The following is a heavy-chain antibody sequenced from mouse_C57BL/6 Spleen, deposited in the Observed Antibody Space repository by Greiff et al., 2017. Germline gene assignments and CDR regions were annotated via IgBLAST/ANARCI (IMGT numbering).Heavy chain of an antibody. V-gene: IGHV1-54*01. CDR3: ANNWDWYFDV. D-gene: IGHD4-1*01. Sequence: VQRVESGAELVRPGTSVKVSCKASGYAFTNYLIEWVKQRPGQGLEWIGVINPGSGGTNYNEKFKGKATLTADKSSSTAYMQLSSLTSEDSAVYFCANNWDWYFDVWGTGTTVTVSS. CDR1: GYAFTNYL. CDR2: INPGSGGT. J-gene: IGHJ1*03.